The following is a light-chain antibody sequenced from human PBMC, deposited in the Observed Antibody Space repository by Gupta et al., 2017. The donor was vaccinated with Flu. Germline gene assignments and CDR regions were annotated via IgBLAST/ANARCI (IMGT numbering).Light chain of an antibody. CDR2: SNN. J-gene: IGLJ3*02. CDR1: TSTSGTNS. Sequence: TISSSRSTSTSGTNSVNWYQQLPETAPNLLIYSNNQRPSGVPDRFSGSKSGTSASLAISGLQAEDEADYYCATWDDRVNGPVFGGGTKLTVL. CDR3: ATWDDRVNGPV. V-gene: IGLV1-44*01.